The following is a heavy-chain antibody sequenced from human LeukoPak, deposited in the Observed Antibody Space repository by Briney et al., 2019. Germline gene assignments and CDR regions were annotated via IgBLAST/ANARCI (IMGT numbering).Heavy chain of an antibody. V-gene: IGHV4-59*01. CDR3: ARGASGYSYG. CDR1: GGYISSYY. CDR2: IYYSGST. Sequence: PSETLSLTCTVSGGYISSYYWSWIRQPPGKGLEWIGYIYYSGSTNYNPSLKSRVTISIDTSKNQFSLNLNSVTAADTAVYYCARGASGYSYGWGQGTLVTVSS. J-gene: IGHJ4*02. D-gene: IGHD5-18*01.